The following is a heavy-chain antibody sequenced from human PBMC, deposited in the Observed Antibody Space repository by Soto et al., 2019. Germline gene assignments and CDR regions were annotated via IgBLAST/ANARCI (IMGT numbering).Heavy chain of an antibody. CDR1: GFTFSTYA. J-gene: IGHJ4*02. Sequence: EVQLLESGGGLVQPGGSLRLSCAASGFTFSTYAMSWVRQAPGKRLEWVSGITGGGYSTYYADSVKGRCSISRDNSKNTLYLQMNSLRAEDTAGYYCATVMLTPFDSWGRGTLVTVSS. CDR2: ITGGGYST. V-gene: IGHV3-23*01. CDR3: ATVMLTPFDS. D-gene: IGHD3-10*02.